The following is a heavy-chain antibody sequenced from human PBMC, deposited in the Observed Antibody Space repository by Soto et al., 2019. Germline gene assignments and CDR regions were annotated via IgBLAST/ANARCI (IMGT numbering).Heavy chain of an antibody. CDR1: GYTFTSYY. CDR2: INPSGGST. V-gene: IGHV1-46*01. CDR3: ARGRNTAMAPEDYYYYGMDV. Sequence: GTSVKVSCKASGYTFTSYYMHWVQQAPGQGLEWMGIINPSGGSTSYAQKFQGRVTMTRDTSTSTVYMELSSLRSEDTAVYYCARGRNTAMAPEDYYYYGMDVWGQGTTVTVSS. D-gene: IGHD5-18*01. J-gene: IGHJ6*02.